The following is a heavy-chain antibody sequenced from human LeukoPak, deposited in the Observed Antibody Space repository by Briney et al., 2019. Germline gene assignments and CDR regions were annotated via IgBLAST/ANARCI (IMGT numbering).Heavy chain of an antibody. Sequence: PGGSLRLSCAASGFTFSDYSMNWVRQAPGKGLEWVSYISSSGSTIYYADSVKGRFTISRDNAKNSLYLQMNSLRAEDTAVYYCARGDTIFGVVTQHYFDYWGQGTLVTVSS. J-gene: IGHJ4*02. D-gene: IGHD3-3*01. V-gene: IGHV3-48*04. CDR3: ARGDTIFGVVTQHYFDY. CDR2: ISSSGSTI. CDR1: GFTFSDYS.